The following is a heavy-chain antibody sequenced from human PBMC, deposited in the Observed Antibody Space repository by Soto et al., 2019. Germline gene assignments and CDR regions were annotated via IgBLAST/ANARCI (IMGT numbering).Heavy chain of an antibody. CDR1: GCTFDDAW. V-gene: IGHV3-30-3*01. CDR3: AREKADRFLAGGLDV. Sequence: QRLSCAASGCTFDDAWMSWVRQAPGKGLEWVAVISYDGTNKYYADSVRGRFTISRDNSKNTLYLQMNSLRVEDTAVYYCAREKADRFLAGGLDVWGRGTTVTVSS. CDR2: ISYDGTNK. J-gene: IGHJ6*02. D-gene: IGHD6-6*01.